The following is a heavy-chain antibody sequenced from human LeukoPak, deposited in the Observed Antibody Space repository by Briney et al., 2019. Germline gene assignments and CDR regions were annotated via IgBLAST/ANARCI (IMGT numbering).Heavy chain of an antibody. CDR2: INGGGSS. V-gene: IGHV3-23*03. J-gene: IGHJ4*02. Sequence: GGPLRLSYAASGFTFIYYAMTWVRQAPGKGLEWVSVINGGGSSYYADSVKGRFTVSRDNSKNTLYLQMNSLRDEDTAIYYCAKGQGYNYGDSIDYWGQGTLVTVSS. D-gene: IGHD5-18*01. CDR1: GFTFIYYA. CDR3: AKGQGYNYGDSIDY.